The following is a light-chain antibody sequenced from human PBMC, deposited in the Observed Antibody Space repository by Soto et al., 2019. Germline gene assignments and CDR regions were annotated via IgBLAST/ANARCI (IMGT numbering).Light chain of an antibody. CDR1: QSVLYSSNNKNY. CDR2: WAS. Sequence: DIVMTQSPDSLAVSLGERATINCKSSQSVLYSSNNKNYLAWYQLKPGQPPKLLIYWASARESGVPDRFXGXXXXXXXTLTISSLQAEDVAVYYCQQYYTTPQTFGQGTKVEIK. J-gene: IGKJ1*01. CDR3: QQYYTTPQT. V-gene: IGKV4-1*01.